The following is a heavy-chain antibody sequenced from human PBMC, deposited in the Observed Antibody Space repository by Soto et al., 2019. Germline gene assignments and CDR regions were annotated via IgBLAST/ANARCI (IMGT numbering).Heavy chain of an antibody. D-gene: IGHD4-4*01. V-gene: IGHV1-18*01. CDR3: AVCNFPRDSTCPVFHDY. Sequence: GASVKVSCKASGSTFTSYGISWVRQAPGQGLEWMGWISAYSGNTNYAQKFQDRVTMTTDTSTSTAYMELRSLTSDDTALFFCAVCNFPRDSTCPVFHDYWGQGTLVTVSS. CDR2: ISAYSGNT. CDR1: GSTFTSYG. J-gene: IGHJ4*02.